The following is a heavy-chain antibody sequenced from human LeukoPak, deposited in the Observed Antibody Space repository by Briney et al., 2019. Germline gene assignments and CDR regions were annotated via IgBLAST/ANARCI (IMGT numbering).Heavy chain of an antibody. CDR3: ARGETTSSWSTFDY. CDR2: IRYDGSNK. V-gene: IGHV3-33*01. Sequence: GGSLRLSCAASGFTFNSYDMHWVRQAPGKGLEWVAVIRYDGSNKYYADSVKGRFTISRDNSKNTLYLQMNNLRAEDTAVYYCARGETTSSWSTFDYWGPGTLVTVSS. CDR1: GFTFNSYD. D-gene: IGHD6-13*01. J-gene: IGHJ4*02.